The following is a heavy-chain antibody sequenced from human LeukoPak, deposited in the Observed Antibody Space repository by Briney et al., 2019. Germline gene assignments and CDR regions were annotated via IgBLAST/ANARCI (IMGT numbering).Heavy chain of an antibody. V-gene: IGHV1-18*01. D-gene: IGHD2-15*01. CDR3: ARRASASSCYHCDNWFDP. Sequence: GASVQVSCKASGYTFTTYGITWVRQAPGQGLEWMGWISAYNGNTNYAQKLQGRVTMTTDTSTSTAYMELRSLRSDDTAVYYCARRASASSCYHCDNWFDPWGQGTLVTVSS. J-gene: IGHJ5*02. CDR2: ISAYNGNT. CDR1: GYTFTTYG.